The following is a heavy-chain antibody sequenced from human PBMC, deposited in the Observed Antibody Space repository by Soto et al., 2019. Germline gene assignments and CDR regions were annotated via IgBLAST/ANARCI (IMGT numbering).Heavy chain of an antibody. V-gene: IGHV4-34*01. CDR3: ARVERGTATTVVNAFDI. D-gene: IGHD1-1*01. J-gene: IGHJ3*02. CDR2: MSHSGGT. Sequence: QVQLQQWGAGLLKPSETLSLTCAVYGGFVSSGSYYWSWIRHPPGKGLEWIGEMSHSGGTHFNASVDSRVTISLNTHKNQFALNMRSVTAADTALYYCARVERGTATTVVNAFDIGRPGTMVTVSS. CDR1: GGFVSSGSYY.